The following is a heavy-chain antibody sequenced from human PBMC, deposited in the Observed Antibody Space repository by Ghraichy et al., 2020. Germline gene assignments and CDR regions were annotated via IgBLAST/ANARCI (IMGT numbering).Heavy chain of an antibody. CDR1: GFTFSSYD. CDR3: AGALGVRAYYYFYGMDV. J-gene: IGHJ6*02. V-gene: IGHV3-21*01. CDR2: ISSRSRNI. D-gene: IGHD3-10*01. Sequence: GESLNISCAASGFTFSSYDMNWVRQAPGKGLEWVSSISSRSRNIYYADSVKGRFTISRDNAKNSLYLQMNSLRAEDTAVYFCAGALGVRAYYYFYGMDVWRQGTTIAVSS.